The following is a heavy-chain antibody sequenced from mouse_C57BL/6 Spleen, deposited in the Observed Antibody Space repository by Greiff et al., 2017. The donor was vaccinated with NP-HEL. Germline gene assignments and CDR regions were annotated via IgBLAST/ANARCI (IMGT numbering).Heavy chain of an antibody. V-gene: IGHV1-42*01. CDR1: GYSFTGYY. J-gene: IGHJ4*01. CDR3: AREVITTVVDYYAMDY. Sequence: EVHLVESGPELVKPGASVKISCKASGYSFTGYYMNWVKQSPEKSLEWIGEINPSTGGTTYNQKFKAKATLTVDKSSSTAYMQLKSLTSEYSAVYYCAREVITTVVDYYAMDYWGQGTSVTVSS. D-gene: IGHD1-1*01. CDR2: INPSTGGT.